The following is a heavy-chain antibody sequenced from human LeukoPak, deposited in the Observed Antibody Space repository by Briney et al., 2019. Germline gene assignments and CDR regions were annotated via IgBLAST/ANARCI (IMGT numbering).Heavy chain of an antibody. CDR2: IYYSGST. Sequence: SETLSLTCTVSGGSVSSGSYYWSWIRQPPGKGLEWIGYIYYSGSTNYNPSLKSRVTISVDTSKNQFSLKLSSVTAADTAVYYCARGSAIVYYGMDVWGQGTTVTVSS. J-gene: IGHJ6*02. CDR3: ARGSAIVYYGMDV. D-gene: IGHD1-26*01. V-gene: IGHV4-61*01. CDR1: GGSVSSGSYY.